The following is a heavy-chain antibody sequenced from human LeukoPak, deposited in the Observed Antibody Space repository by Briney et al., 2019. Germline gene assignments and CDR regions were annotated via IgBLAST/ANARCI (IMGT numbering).Heavy chain of an antibody. CDR1: DGSISSYY. Sequence: SETLSLTCTVSDGSISSYYWSWIRQPPGKGLEWIGYIYYSGSTNYNPSLKSRVTISVDTSKNQFSLRLSSVTAADTAVYYCARADTSGPYYYYGMDVWGQGTTVIVSS. J-gene: IGHJ6*02. D-gene: IGHD3-22*01. CDR2: IYYSGST. CDR3: ARADTSGPYYYYGMDV. V-gene: IGHV4-59*01.